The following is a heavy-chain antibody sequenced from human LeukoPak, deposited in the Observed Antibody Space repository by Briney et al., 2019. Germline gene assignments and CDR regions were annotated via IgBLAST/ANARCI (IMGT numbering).Heavy chain of an antibody. V-gene: IGHV4-34*01. D-gene: IGHD3-16*02. CDR2: INHSGST. J-gene: IGHJ3*02. Sequence: PSETLSLTCAVYGGSFSGYYWSWIRQPPGKGLEWIGEINHSGSTNYNPSLKSRVTISVDTSKNQFSPKLSSVTAADTAVYYCARGPYYVWGSYRSTRADAFDIWGQGTMVTVSS. CDR1: GGSFSGYY. CDR3: ARGPYYVWGSYRSTRADAFDI.